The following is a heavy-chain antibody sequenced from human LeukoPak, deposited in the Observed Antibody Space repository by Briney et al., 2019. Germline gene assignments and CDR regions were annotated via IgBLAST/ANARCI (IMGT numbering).Heavy chain of an antibody. CDR3: ARDLYGAFDY. Sequence: PGGSLRLSCAASGFTFRSYGMHWVRQAPGKGLEWVAVIWYDGSNKYYADSVKGRLTISRDNSKNTLYLQMNSLRAEDTAVYYCARDLYGAFDYWGQGTLVTVSS. D-gene: IGHD2-8*01. CDR1: GFTFRSYG. CDR2: IWYDGSNK. J-gene: IGHJ4*02. V-gene: IGHV3-30*19.